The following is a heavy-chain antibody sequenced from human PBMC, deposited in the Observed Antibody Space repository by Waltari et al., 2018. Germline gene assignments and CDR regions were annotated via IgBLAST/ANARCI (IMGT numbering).Heavy chain of an antibody. D-gene: IGHD3-16*01. CDR2: ISGSGAAL. J-gene: IGHJ6*02. V-gene: IGHV3-23*01. CDR1: GFTFRSYA. CDR3: AEAGLYVRDYYYDYSMGV. Sequence: EVQLLESGGGLVQPGGSLRLSCAASGFTFRSYAMSWVRQAPGKGLEWVSSISGSGAALYYADSGKGRFTISRDNSKNTLYLQMISLRAEDTAVYYCAEAGLYVRDYYYDYSMGVWGQGTTVTVSS.